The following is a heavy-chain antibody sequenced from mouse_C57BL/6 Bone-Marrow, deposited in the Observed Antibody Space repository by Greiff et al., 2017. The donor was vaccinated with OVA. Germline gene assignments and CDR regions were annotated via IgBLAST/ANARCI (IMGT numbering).Heavy chain of an antibody. Sequence: EVKLMESGPELVKPGASVKMSCKASGYTFTDYNMHWVKQSHGKSLEWIGYINPNNGGTSYNQKFKGKATLTVNKSSSTAYMELRSLTSEDSAVYYCASTTVVYFDYWGQGTTLTVSS. V-gene: IGHV1-22*01. J-gene: IGHJ2*01. CDR1: GYTFTDYN. CDR3: ASTTVVYFDY. D-gene: IGHD1-1*01. CDR2: INPNNGGT.